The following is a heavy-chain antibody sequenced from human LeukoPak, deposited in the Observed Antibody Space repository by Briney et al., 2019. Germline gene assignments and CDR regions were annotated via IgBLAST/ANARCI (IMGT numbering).Heavy chain of an antibody. CDR3: ARDGLSYTNPNNWFDP. Sequence: GTSVKVSCKASGFTFTSSAVQWVRQARGQRLEWMGWISAYNGDTNYAQNLQGRVTMTTDTSTDTAYMELRSLRSDDTAVYYCARDGLSYTNPNNWFDPWGQGTLVTVSS. J-gene: IGHJ5*02. CDR2: ISAYNGDT. CDR1: GFTFTSSA. D-gene: IGHD2-2*02. V-gene: IGHV1-18*01.